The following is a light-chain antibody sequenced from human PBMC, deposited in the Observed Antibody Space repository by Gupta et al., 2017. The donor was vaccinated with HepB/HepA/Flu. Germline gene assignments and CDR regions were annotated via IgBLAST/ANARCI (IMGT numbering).Light chain of an antibody. CDR1: HTVSTSY. CDR2: GAS. V-gene: IGKV3-20*01. Sequence: VLTQSQATLSSSPGDTATLPCRASHTVSTSYLVWYQQKPGQAPRLLIHGASTRATGVPDRFSGSGSDTDFTLTISGLEPEDFAVYYCHEYVSSSPSFGGGTRVE. CDR3: HEYVSSSPS. J-gene: IGKJ4*01.